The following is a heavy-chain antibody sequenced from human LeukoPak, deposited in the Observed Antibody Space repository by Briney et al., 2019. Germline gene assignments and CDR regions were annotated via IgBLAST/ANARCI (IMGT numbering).Heavy chain of an antibody. J-gene: IGHJ4*02. V-gene: IGHV1-46*01. D-gene: IGHD2-15*01. CDR1: GNTFTNHN. CDR2: ISPSDGAT. Sequence: ASVKVSCKASGNTFTNHNMHWVRLAPGQGLEWMGIISPSDGATNYAHKFQGRVTMTRDTSTSTVYMELSSLKSEDTAVYYCAREVAAPFRFDDWGQGTLVTASS. CDR3: AREVAAPFRFDD.